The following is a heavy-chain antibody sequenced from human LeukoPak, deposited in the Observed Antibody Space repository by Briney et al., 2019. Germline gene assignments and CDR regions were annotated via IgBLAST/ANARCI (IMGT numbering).Heavy chain of an antibody. D-gene: IGHD1-26*01. CDR2: IKQDGSEK. V-gene: IGHV3-7*01. Sequence: GGSLRLSCAASGFTFSSYWMSWVRQAPGKGLEWVANIKQDGSEKYYVDSVKGRFTISRDNSKNTLYLQMNSLRAEDTAVYYCAKDLVVGATPLDAFDIWGQGTMVTVSS. CDR1: GFTFSSYW. CDR3: AKDLVVGATPLDAFDI. J-gene: IGHJ3*02.